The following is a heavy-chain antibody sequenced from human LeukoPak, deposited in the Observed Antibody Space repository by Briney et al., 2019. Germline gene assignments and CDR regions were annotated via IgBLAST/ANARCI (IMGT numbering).Heavy chain of an antibody. V-gene: IGHV1-69*06. D-gene: IGHD5-24*01. J-gene: IGHJ4*02. Sequence: ASVRVSCKASGGTFSSYAISWVRQAPGQGLEWMGGIIPIFGTANYAQKFQGRVTITADKSTSTAYMELSSLRSEDTAVYYCAREIPVEMATLSAGQFDYWGQGTLVTVSS. CDR2: IIPIFGTA. CDR3: AREIPVEMATLSAGQFDY. CDR1: GGTFSSYA.